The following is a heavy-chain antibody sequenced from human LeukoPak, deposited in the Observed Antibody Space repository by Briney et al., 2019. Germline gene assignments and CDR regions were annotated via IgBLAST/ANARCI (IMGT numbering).Heavy chain of an antibody. CDR3: ARGDPVVPARGWFDP. CDR1: GGTFSGYY. D-gene: IGHD2-2*01. CDR2: INHSGST. V-gene: IGHV4-34*01. Sequence: SETLSLTCAVYGGTFSGYYWSWIRQPPGKGLEWIGEINHSGSTNYNPSLKSRVTISVDTSKNQFSLKLSSVTAADTAVYYCARGDPVVPARGWFDPWGQGTLVTVSS. J-gene: IGHJ5*02.